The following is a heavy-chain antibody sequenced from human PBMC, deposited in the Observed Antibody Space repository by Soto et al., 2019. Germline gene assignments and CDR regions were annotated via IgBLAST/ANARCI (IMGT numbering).Heavy chain of an antibody. J-gene: IGHJ4*02. V-gene: IGHV4-39*01. CDR3: VRSRGIAAPEY. CDR2: IYYSGST. CDR1: GGSISSSSYY. D-gene: IGHD6-13*01. Sequence: SETLSLTCTVSGGSISSSSYYWGWIRQPLGKGLEWIGIIYYSGSTYYNPSLKSRVTISVDTSKNQFSLKLSSVTAADTAVYYCVRSRGIAAPEYWGQGTLVTVSS.